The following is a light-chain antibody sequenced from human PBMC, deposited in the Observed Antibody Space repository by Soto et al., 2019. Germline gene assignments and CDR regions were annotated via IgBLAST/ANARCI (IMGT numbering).Light chain of an antibody. CDR2: AAS. Sequence: DIQMTQSPSSLSASVGDRVTITCRASQSISSYLNWYQQXXXXAPKLLIYAASSLQSGVPSRFSGSGSGTDFTLTISSLQPEDFATYYCQQSYSTPITFGPGTKVDIK. J-gene: IGKJ3*01. CDR3: QQSYSTPIT. V-gene: IGKV1-39*01. CDR1: QSISSY.